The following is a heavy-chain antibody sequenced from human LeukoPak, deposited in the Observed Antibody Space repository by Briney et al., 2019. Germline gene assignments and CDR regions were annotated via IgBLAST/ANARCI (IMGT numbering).Heavy chain of an antibody. J-gene: IGHJ4*02. D-gene: IGHD2-21*01. CDR3: ARMGKIIVEEGFDY. Sequence: ASVKVSCKAFGYTFTGYYIHWVRQALGQGLEWMGRINPNSGATNYAQKFQGSVTMTRDTSISTAYMELSRLRFDDTAVYYCARMGKIIVEEGFDYWGQGTLVTVSS. CDR1: GYTFTGYY. CDR2: INPNSGAT. V-gene: IGHV1-2*06.